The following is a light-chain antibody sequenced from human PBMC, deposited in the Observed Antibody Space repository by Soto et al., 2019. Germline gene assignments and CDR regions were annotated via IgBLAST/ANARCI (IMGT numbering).Light chain of an antibody. V-gene: IGKV3-15*01. Sequence: EIVMTQSPASRSVSPGDGASLSCWASQSVASNVAWYQQKPGQGPRLLIHGASTRAAGVPARFSGSGSGTDFTLTISSLQSEDFAVYFCQQYHNWPPQYTFGQGTELQIK. CDR3: QQYHNWPPQYT. J-gene: IGKJ2*01. CDR2: GAS. CDR1: QSVASN.